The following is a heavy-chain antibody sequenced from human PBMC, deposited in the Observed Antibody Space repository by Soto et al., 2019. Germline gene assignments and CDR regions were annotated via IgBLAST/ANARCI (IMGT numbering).Heavy chain of an antibody. CDR1: GYTLTDLA. Sequence: QVQVVQSGAEVKKPGASVKVSCKFSGYTLTDLAMHWVRQAPGKGLEWVGGFDPEDGETIYAQKFQGRVTMTEDTSTDTAYMELSSLRSEHTAVYYCATRGTRWLQSPFEYWGQGTLVTVSS. CDR2: FDPEDGET. CDR3: ATRGTRWLQSPFEY. V-gene: IGHV1-24*01. J-gene: IGHJ4*02. D-gene: IGHD1-1*01.